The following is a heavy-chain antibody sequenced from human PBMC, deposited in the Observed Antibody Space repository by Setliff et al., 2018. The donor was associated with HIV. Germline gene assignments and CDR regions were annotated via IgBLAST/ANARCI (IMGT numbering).Heavy chain of an antibody. CDR1: GGSISSSTYY. CDR2: IYYSGSA. Sequence: SETLSLTCTVSGGSISSSTYYWAWIRQPPGKGLDWIGSIYYSGSAYYNPSLKSRVTILVDTSKNQFSLRLTSVTAADTAVYYCAPGPRAQNWFDPWGQGTLVTVSS. CDR3: APGPRAQNWFDP. J-gene: IGHJ5*02. V-gene: IGHV4-39*07. D-gene: IGHD3-10*01.